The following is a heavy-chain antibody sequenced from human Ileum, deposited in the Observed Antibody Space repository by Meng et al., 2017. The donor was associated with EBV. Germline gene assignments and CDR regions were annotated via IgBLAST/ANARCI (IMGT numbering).Heavy chain of an antibody. CDR3: ARPIAAAGWFDP. Sequence: LPLQGAAPRLVNPSETLSTTCTVSGGPMNSSSYYWGWTCQPQGKGLEWIGSIYYSGRTYYNPSLKSRVTISVDTSKNQFSLKLSSVTAADTAVYYCARPIAAAGWFDPWGQGTLVTVSS. CDR1: GGPMNSSSYY. J-gene: IGHJ5*02. V-gene: IGHV4-39*01. CDR2: IYYSGRT. D-gene: IGHD6-13*01.